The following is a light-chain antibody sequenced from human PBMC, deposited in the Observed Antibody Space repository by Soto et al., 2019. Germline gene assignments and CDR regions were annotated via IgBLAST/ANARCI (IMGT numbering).Light chain of an antibody. CDR2: RNN. J-gene: IGLJ2*01. CDR3: AAWDDSLSGVV. Sequence: QLVLTQPPSASGTPGQRVTISCSGSSSNIGSSYVYWYQQLPGTAPKLLIYRNNQRPSGVPDRFSGSKSGTSASLAISGLRSEDEADYHCAAWDDSLSGVVFGGGTKLTVL. V-gene: IGLV1-47*01. CDR1: SSNIGSSY.